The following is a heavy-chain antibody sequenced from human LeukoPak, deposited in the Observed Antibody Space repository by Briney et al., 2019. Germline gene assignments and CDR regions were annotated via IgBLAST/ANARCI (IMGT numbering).Heavy chain of an antibody. CDR1: GFTFTSSA. CDR3: AADPRGLADFDY. Sequence: SVKVSCKASGFTFTSSAMQWVRQARGQRLEWIGWIVVGSGNTNYAQKFQERVTITRDMSTGTAYMELSSLRSEDTAVYYYAADPRGLADFDYWGQGTLVTVSS. J-gene: IGHJ4*02. CDR2: IVVGSGNT. V-gene: IGHV1-58*02. D-gene: IGHD3-10*01.